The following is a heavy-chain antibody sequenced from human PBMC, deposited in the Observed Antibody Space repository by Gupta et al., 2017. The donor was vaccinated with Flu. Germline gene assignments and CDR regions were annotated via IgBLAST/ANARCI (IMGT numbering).Heavy chain of an antibody. Sequence: EVYRLESGRGLVQPGRSLRLDCTASGFTLSSEAMNWDRQAPGKGLQVVSVTTKSGDDTCYSDAVKGRFTISSDNSKNTLYLQMNSLRAEDTAVYYCSKLTDGYMRNWDYYGMDVWGQGPTVTVSS. CDR1: GFTLSSEA. D-gene: IGHD5-24*01. J-gene: IGHJ6*02. CDR3: SKLTDGYMRNWDYYGMDV. CDR2: TTKSGDDT. V-gene: IGHV3-23*01.